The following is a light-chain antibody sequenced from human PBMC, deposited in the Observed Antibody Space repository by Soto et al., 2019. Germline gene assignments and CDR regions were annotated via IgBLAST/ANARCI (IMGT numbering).Light chain of an antibody. Sequence: DIQMTQSPSTLSASVGDRVTNPCPASQSVSSWLAWYQQKPGKAPYLLIYKASTLESGVPSRFSGSGSGPEFTLTISSLQPDDFATYYCQQHNSFPITFGQGTRLEIK. CDR1: QSVSSW. CDR2: KAS. J-gene: IGKJ5*01. CDR3: QQHNSFPIT. V-gene: IGKV1-5*03.